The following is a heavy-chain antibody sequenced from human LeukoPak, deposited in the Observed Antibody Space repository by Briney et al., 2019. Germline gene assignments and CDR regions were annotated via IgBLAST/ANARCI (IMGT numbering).Heavy chain of an antibody. D-gene: IGHD3-16*01. CDR2: IWRDGSDH. V-gene: IGHV3-33*01. Sequence: GGSLRLSCVASGFSFNIYAMHWVRQTPGKGLEWVATIWRDGSDHRYVDSVRGRFTISRDNSKDTVYLQMNDLRVEDTAIYYCARGGTTGNWFDPWGQGILVTVSS. CDR3: ARGGTTGNWFDP. CDR1: GFSFNIYA. J-gene: IGHJ5*02.